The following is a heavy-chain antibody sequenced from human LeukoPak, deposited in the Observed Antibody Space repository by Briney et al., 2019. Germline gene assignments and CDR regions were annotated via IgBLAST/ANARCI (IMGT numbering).Heavy chain of an antibody. Sequence: PGGSLRLSCAASGFTFSSYWMNWVRQAPGKGLEWVANIKQDGSEKYYVDSVKGRFTISRDNAKNSLYLQMDGLRAEDTAVYYGARSRYDDYWGQGTLVTVSS. CDR3: ARSRYDDY. D-gene: IGHD2-15*01. CDR1: GFTFSSYW. V-gene: IGHV3-7*01. CDR2: IKQDGSEK. J-gene: IGHJ4*02.